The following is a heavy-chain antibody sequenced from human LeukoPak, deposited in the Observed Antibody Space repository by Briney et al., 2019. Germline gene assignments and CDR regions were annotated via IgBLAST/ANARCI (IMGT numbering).Heavy chain of an antibody. V-gene: IGHV3-30-3*01. J-gene: IGHJ6*02. CDR1: GFTFSSYA. CDR3: ARVMTTMTTGYNYGMDV. CDR2: IYFDGSNQ. Sequence: GGSLRLSCAASGFTFSSYAMSWVRLAPGKGLEWVAVIYFDGSNQYYADSVKGRFTISRDNSKNTLYLQMNSLRAEDTAVYFCARVMTTMTTGYNYGMDVWGQGTTVTVSS. D-gene: IGHD4-17*01.